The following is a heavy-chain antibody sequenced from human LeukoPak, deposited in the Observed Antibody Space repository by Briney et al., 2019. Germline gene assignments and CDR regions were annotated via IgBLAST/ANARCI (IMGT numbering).Heavy chain of an antibody. CDR1: GYTFTGYY. CDR3: ARRFRTYYYYYMDV. CDR2: INPNSGGT. J-gene: IGHJ6*03. V-gene: IGHV1-2*02. Sequence: ASVKVSCKASGYTFTGYYMHWVRQAPGQGLEWMGWINPNSGGTNYAQKFQGRVTMTRDTSISTAYMELSRLRSDDTAVYYCARRFRTYYYYYMDVWGKGTTVTVSS.